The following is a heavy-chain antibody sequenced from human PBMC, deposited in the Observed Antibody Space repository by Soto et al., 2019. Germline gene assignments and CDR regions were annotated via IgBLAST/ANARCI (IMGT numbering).Heavy chain of an antibody. Sequence: SETLSLTCTVSGGSISSYYWSWIRQPPGKGLEWIGYIYYSGSTNYNPSLKSRVTISVDTSKNQFSLKLSSVTAADTAVYYCASMPYSGYDWDSPPVYWGQGTLVTVSS. CDR2: IYYSGST. D-gene: IGHD5-12*01. CDR1: GGSISSYY. V-gene: IGHV4-59*01. CDR3: ASMPYSGYDWDSPPVY. J-gene: IGHJ4*02.